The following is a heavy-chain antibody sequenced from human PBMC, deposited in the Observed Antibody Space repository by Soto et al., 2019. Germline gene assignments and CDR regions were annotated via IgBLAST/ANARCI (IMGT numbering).Heavy chain of an antibody. CDR3: ARGAGILRYFDWLYFDY. D-gene: IGHD3-9*01. V-gene: IGHV1-8*01. CDR2: MNPNSGNT. CDR1: GYTFTSYD. Sequence: ASVKVSCKASGYTFTSYDINWVRQATGLGLEWMGWMNPNSGNTGYAQKLQGRVTMTRNTSISTAYMELSSLRSEDTAVYYCARGAGILRYFDWLYFDYWGQGTLVTVSS. J-gene: IGHJ4*02.